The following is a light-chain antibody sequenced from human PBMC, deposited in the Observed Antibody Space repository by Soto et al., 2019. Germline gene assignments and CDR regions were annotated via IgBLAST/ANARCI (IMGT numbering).Light chain of an antibody. J-gene: IGLJ3*02. CDR2: ENH. Sequence: QSVLTQPPSVSAAPGQRVTVSCSGSNSNIGNNYVSWYHHLPGAAPKLLIYENHQRPSGIADRFSGSKSGTSATLGITGLQTGDEGDYYCGAWDDSLSAGVFGGGTKLTVL. CDR3: GAWDDSLSAGV. CDR1: NSNIGNNY. V-gene: IGLV1-51*02.